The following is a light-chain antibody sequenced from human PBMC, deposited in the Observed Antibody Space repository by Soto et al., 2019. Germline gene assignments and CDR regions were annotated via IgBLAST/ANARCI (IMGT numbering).Light chain of an antibody. J-gene: IGKJ1*01. Sequence: IVLKLYPCALPLAPWERAPLSCRASQSISSSYLAWYQQKPGQDPRLLIYGASRRATGIPDRFSGRESGTDFTLTITTLETEDSAVYFCQQYASSTYTFGQGTKVDIK. V-gene: IGKV3-20*01. CDR1: QSISSSY. CDR3: QQYASSTYT. CDR2: GAS.